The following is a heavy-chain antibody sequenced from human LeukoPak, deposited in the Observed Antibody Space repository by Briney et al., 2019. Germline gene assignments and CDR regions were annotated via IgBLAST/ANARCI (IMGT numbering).Heavy chain of an antibody. CDR3: ARGDGGANYYGSGAEFDY. CDR2: ISSTSSYI. CDR1: GFTFNNYG. D-gene: IGHD3-10*01. V-gene: IGHV3-21*01. J-gene: IGHJ4*02. Sequence: PGGSLRLSCAASGFTFNNYGMNWVRQAPGKGLEWVSSISSTSSYIYYADPVKGRFTLSRDNAKNSVYLKMNSLRAEDRAVYYCARGDGGANYYGSGAEFDYWGQGTLVTVSS.